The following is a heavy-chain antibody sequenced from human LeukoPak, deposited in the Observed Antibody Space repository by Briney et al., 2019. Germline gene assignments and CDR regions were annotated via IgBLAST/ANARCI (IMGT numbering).Heavy chain of an antibody. Sequence: GGSLGLSCAASGFTFSSYSMNWVRQAPGKGLEWVSYISSSSSTIYYADSVKGRFTISRDNAKNSLYLQMNSLRAEDTAVYYCARDGGDYAYYYYYGMDVWGQGTTVTVSS. J-gene: IGHJ6*02. CDR3: ARDGGDYAYYYYYGMDV. CDR2: ISSSSSTI. V-gene: IGHV3-48*04. D-gene: IGHD4-17*01. CDR1: GFTFSSYS.